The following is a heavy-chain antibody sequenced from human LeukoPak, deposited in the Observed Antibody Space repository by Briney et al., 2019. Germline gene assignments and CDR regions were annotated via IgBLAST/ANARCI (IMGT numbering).Heavy chain of an antibody. Sequence: KSSETLPLTCTVSGGSISDYYWSWIRQPAGKGLEWIGRIYISGATNYNPSLKSRVTISVDESKNQVSLKLSPVTAADTAVYYCAGGGYCTSTSCHGIDHWGQGTLVTVSS. CDR1: GGSISDYY. CDR2: IYISGAT. D-gene: IGHD2-2*01. CDR3: AGGGYCTSTSCHGIDH. J-gene: IGHJ4*02. V-gene: IGHV4-4*07.